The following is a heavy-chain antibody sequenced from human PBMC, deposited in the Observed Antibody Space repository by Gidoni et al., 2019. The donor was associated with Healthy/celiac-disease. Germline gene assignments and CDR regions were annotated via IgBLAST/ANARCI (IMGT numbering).Heavy chain of an antibody. CDR3: TRDSGSGWPYYFDY. CDR2: IRSKAYGGTT. Sequence: EVQLVESGGGLVQPGRSLRLSCPASGFTFGADAMSWVRQAPGKGLEWVVFIRSKAYGGTTEYAASVKGRFTISRDDSKSIAYLQMNSLKTEDTAVYYCTRDSGSGWPYYFDYWGQGTLVTVSS. CDR1: GFTFGADA. D-gene: IGHD6-19*01. V-gene: IGHV3-49*04. J-gene: IGHJ4*02.